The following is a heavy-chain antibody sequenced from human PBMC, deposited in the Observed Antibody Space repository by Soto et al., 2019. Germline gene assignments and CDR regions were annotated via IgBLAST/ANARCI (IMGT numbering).Heavy chain of an antibody. CDR2: ISSSSTI. CDR3: ARDRQWLATDAFDI. Sequence: GGSLRLSCAASGFTFSSYSMNWVRQAPGKGLEWVSYISSSSTIYYADSVKGRFTISRDNAKNSLYLQMNSLRAEDTAVYYCARDRQWLATDAFDIWGQGTMVTVSS. CDR1: GFTFSSYS. D-gene: IGHD6-19*01. V-gene: IGHV3-48*01. J-gene: IGHJ3*02.